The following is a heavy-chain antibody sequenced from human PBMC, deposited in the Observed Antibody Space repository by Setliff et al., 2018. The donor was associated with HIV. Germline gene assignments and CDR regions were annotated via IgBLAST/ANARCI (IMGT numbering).Heavy chain of an antibody. CDR2: IIPIFGTA. CDR1: GGTFSSYA. J-gene: IGHJ3*01. D-gene: IGHD3-10*01. V-gene: IGHV1-69*13. Sequence: GASVKVSCKASGGTFSSYAISWVRQAPGQGLEWMGGIIPIFGTAKSAQKFQGRVTITADEYTSTAYKELSSLRSEDMAVYYCARAPHEGLLWFGGGGFDLWGQGTMVTVSS. CDR3: ARAPHEGLLWFGGGGFDL.